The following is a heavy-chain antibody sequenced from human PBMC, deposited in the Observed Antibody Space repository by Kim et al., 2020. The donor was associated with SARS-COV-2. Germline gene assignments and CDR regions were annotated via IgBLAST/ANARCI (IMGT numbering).Heavy chain of an antibody. Sequence: GGSLRLSCTASGFTFSDYYMNWIRQAPGKGPEWVSYISGSSSDTNYADSVKGRFTISRDNANKSLYLQMNSLRAEDTAVYYCGRMARLADYWGQGILVTV. V-gene: IGHV3-11*06. CDR1: GFTFSDYY. CDR2: ISGSSSDT. CDR3: GRMARLADY. J-gene: IGHJ1*01. D-gene: IGHD6-13*01.